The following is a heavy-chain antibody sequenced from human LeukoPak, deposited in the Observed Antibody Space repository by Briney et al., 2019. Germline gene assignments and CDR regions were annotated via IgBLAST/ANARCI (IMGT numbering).Heavy chain of an antibody. J-gene: IGHJ3*02. CDR1: GFTISSYW. V-gene: IGHV3-74*01. CDR2: INGDGRTS. Sequence: TGGSLRLSCAASGFTISSYWMHWVRQAPGKGLVWVSRINGDGRTSSYADSVKDRFTISRDTAKNTLYLQMNSLRAEDTAVYYCTKGRSCTNGICYSWFPEIWGQGTMVTVSS. CDR3: TKGRSCTNGICYSWFPEI. D-gene: IGHD2-8*01.